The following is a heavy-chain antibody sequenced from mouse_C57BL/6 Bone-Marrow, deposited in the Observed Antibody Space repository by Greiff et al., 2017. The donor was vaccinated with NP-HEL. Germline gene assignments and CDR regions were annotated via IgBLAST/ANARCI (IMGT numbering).Heavy chain of an antibody. Sequence: EVKLQESGGGLVKPGGSLKLSCAASGFTFSDYGMHWVRQAPEKGLEWVAYISSGSSTIYYADTVKGRFTISRDNAKNTLFLQMTSLRSEDTAMYYCAPTTAYAMDYWGQGTSVTVSS. J-gene: IGHJ4*01. CDR1: GFTFSDYG. V-gene: IGHV5-17*01. D-gene: IGHD1-2*01. CDR2: ISSGSSTI. CDR3: APTTAYAMDY.